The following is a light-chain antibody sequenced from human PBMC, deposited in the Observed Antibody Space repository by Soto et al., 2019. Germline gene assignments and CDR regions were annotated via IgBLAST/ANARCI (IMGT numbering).Light chain of an antibody. CDR3: SSYAGSTMLV. V-gene: IGLV2-8*01. CDR1: SSDVGGYNF. J-gene: IGLJ2*01. CDR2: EVS. Sequence: QSVLTQPPSASGSPGQSVTISCTGTSSDVGGYNFVSWYQQHPGKAPQLTIYEVSKRPSGVPDRFSGSKSGNTASLTVSGLQAEDEADYYCSSYAGSTMLVFGGGTKVTVL.